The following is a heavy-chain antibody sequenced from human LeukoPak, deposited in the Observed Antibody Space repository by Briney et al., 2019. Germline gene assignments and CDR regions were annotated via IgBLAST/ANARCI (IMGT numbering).Heavy chain of an antibody. CDR1: GFTFDDYA. D-gene: IGHD1-26*01. CDR3: AKAGGRSGSYSDAFDI. Sequence: PGRSLRLSXAASGFTFDDYAMHWVRQAPGKGLEWVSGISWNSGSIGYADSVKGRFTISRDNAKNSLYLQMNSLRAEDMALYYCAKAGGRSGSYSDAFDIWGQGTMVTVSS. V-gene: IGHV3-9*03. J-gene: IGHJ3*02. CDR2: ISWNSGSI.